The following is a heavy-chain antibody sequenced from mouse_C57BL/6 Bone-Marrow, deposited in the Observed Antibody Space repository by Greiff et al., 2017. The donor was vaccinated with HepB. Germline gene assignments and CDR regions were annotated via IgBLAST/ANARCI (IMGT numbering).Heavy chain of an antibody. D-gene: IGHD1-1*01. V-gene: IGHV7-1*01. J-gene: IGHJ1*03. Sequence: EVKLVESGGGLVQSGRSLRLSCATSGFTFSDFYMEWVRQAPGKGLEWIAARRNKANDYTTEYSASVKGRFIVSRDTSQSILYLQMNALRAEDTAIYYCARDVYYYGSSPYWYFDVWGTGTTVTVSS. CDR3: ARDVYYYGSSPYWYFDV. CDR2: RRNKANDYTT. CDR1: GFTFSDFY.